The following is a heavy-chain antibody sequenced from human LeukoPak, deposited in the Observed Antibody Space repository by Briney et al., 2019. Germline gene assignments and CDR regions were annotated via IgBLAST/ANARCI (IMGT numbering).Heavy chain of an antibody. CDR3: ARDRTAYSGSYYGWFDP. J-gene: IGHJ5*02. CDR2: ISAYNGNT. V-gene: IGHV1-18*01. Sequence: ASVKVSCKASGYTFTSYGISWVRQAPGQGLEWMGWISAYNGNTNYAQKLQGRVTMATDTSTSTAYMELRSLRSEDTAVYYCARDRTAYSGSYYGWFDPWGQGTLVTVSS. D-gene: IGHD1-26*01. CDR1: GYTFTSYG.